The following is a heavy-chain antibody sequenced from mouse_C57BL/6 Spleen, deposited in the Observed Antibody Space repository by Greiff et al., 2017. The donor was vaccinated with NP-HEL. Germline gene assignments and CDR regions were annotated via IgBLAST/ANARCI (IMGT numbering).Heavy chain of an antibody. V-gene: IGHV5-17*01. J-gene: IGHJ1*03. Sequence: EVKLVESGGGLVKPGGSLKLSCAASGFTFSDYGMHWVRQAPEKGLEWVAYISSGSSTIYYADTVKGRFTISRDNAKNTLFLQMTSLRSEDTAMYYCARPNYYGSSPGYFDVWGTGTTVTVSS. CDR2: ISSGSSTI. D-gene: IGHD1-1*01. CDR1: GFTFSDYG. CDR3: ARPNYYGSSPGYFDV.